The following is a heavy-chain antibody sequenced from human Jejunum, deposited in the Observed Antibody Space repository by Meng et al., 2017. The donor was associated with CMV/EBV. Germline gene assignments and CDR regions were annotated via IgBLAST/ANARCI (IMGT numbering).Heavy chain of an antibody. CDR1: GGSIGSGDYY. J-gene: IGHJ4*02. CDR3: ARGSIFVSFDS. V-gene: IGHV4-30-4*08. CDR2: IHDTGST. D-gene: IGHD3-3*01. Sequence: QVQLQESGPGLVKPSQTLSFTCSVSGGSIGSGDYYWSWIRQPPGKGLEWIGYIHDTGSTYYNPSLKSRVDISLGTSRNHFSLTLSSVTAEDTAVYFCARGSIFVSFDSWGQGTLVTVSS.